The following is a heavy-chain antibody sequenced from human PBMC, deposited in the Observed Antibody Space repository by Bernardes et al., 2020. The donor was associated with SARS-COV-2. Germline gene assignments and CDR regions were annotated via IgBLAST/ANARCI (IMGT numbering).Heavy chain of an antibody. J-gene: IGHJ4*02. D-gene: IGHD1-26*01. CDR3: AKGVGAHGGFDY. CDR1: GFTFSSYA. CDR2: ISGSGGST. V-gene: IGHV3-23*01. Sequence: VGSLRLSCAASGFTFSSYAMSWVRQAPGKGLEWVSAISGSGGSTYYADSVKGRFTISRDNSKNTLYLQMNSLRAEDTAVYYCAKGVGAHGGFDYWGQGTLVTVSS.